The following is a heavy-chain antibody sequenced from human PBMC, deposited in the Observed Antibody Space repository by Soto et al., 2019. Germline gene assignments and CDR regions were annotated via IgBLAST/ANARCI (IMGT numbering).Heavy chain of an antibody. CDR2: ISPDGGRT. CDR3: ATRDPGHY. Sequence: QVQLVQSGAEVKKPGASVKVSCKASGYTFTTYYMHWVRQAPVQGLEWMGIISPDGGRTSYAQKFQCRVTMTRDTSTSTVYMELSSLRSEDTPVNYCATRDPGHYWGQGTLVTVSS. CDR1: GYTFTTYY. J-gene: IGHJ4*02. V-gene: IGHV1-46*01.